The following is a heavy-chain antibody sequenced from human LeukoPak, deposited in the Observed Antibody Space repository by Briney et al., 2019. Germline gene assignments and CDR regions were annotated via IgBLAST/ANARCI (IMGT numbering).Heavy chain of an antibody. J-gene: IGHJ3*02. CDR2: IHHSGST. CDR3: ARRYYDSSGYYHLGAFDI. CDR1: GGSISSGDYS. V-gene: IGHV4-30-2*01. Sequence: SRTLSLTCAVSGGSISSGDYSWSWIRQTPGKGLEWIGYIHHSGSTYYNPSLKSRVTISVDRSENQFSLKLSSVTAADTAEYYCARRYYDSSGYYHLGAFDIWGQGTKVTVSS. D-gene: IGHD3-22*01.